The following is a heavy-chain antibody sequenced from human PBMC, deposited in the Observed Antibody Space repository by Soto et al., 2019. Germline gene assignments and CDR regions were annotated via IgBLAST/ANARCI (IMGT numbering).Heavy chain of an antibody. CDR3: ARPTLGDTYYDFWSGYYPLYYFDY. CDR2: ISIGSSYI. D-gene: IGHD3-3*01. CDR1: GFTFSSYS. J-gene: IGHJ4*02. Sequence: EVQLVESGGGLVKPGGSLRLSCAASGFTFSSYSMNWVRQAPGKGLEWVSSISIGSSYIYYADSVKGRFTISRDNAKNPLYMQMNSLRAEDTAVYYCARPTLGDTYYDFWSGYYPLYYFDYWGQGTLVTVSS. V-gene: IGHV3-21*01.